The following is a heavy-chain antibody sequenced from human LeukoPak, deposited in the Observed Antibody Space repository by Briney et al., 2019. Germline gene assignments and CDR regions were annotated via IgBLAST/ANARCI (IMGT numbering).Heavy chain of an antibody. J-gene: IGHJ4*02. CDR2: IYYSGST. CDR1: GGSISTYY. Sequence: PSESLSLTCSVSGGSISTYYWSWIRRPPGKGLEWIGNIYYSGSTNYNPSLKSRVTISVDTSKNQFSLKLSSVTAADTAVYYCARANYFDFWGQGTLVTVFS. CDR3: ARANYFDF. V-gene: IGHV4-59*01.